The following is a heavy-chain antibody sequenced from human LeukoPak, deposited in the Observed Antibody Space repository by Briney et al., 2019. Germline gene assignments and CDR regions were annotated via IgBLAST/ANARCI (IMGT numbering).Heavy chain of an antibody. J-gene: IGHJ4*02. D-gene: IGHD3-22*01. CDR1: GGTFSSYA. Sequence: SVKVSCKASGGTFSSYAISWVRQAPGQGLEWMGRIIPILGIANYAQKFQGRVTITADKSTSTAYMELSSLRSEDTAVYYCARDYYDSSGYSDKDDHWGQGTLVTVSS. CDR2: IIPILGIA. V-gene: IGHV1-69*04. CDR3: ARDYYDSSGYSDKDDH.